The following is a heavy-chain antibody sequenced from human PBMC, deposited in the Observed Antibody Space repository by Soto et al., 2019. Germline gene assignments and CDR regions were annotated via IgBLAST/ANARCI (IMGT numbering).Heavy chain of an antibody. Sequence: GGSLRLSCASSGFTFDDYAMHWVRQAPGKGLEWVSGISWNSGSIGYADSVKGRFTISRDNAKNTLYLQMNSLRAEDTAVYYCARERVTMIVGFYYFDFWGQGTLVTVSS. J-gene: IGHJ4*02. V-gene: IGHV3-9*01. CDR2: ISWNSGSI. CDR3: ARERVTMIVGFYYFDF. CDR1: GFTFDDYA. D-gene: IGHD3-22*01.